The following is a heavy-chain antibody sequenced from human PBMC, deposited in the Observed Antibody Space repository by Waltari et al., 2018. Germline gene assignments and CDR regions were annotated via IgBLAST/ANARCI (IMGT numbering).Heavy chain of an antibody. CDR1: GFTFEDYT. CDR2: ISWDGGST. CDR3: AKDEGFDY. J-gene: IGHJ4*02. V-gene: IGHV3-43*01. Sequence: EVQLVESGGVVVQPGGYLRLSCAASGFTFEDYTRHWVRQAPGKGLEWVSLISWDGGSTYYADSVKGRFTISRDNSKNSLYLQMNSLRTEDTALYYCAKDEGFDYWGQGTLVTVSS.